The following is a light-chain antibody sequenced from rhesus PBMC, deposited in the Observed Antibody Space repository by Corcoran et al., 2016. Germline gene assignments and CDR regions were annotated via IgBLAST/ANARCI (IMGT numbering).Light chain of an antibody. V-gene: IGLV2S7*01. J-gene: IGLJ1*01. CDR2: GVS. CDR1: RSDIGGYIY. Sequence: SAPTQPPSVSGSPGQSVTISCTGTRSDIGGYIYVSWYQQHPGKAPQLMIYGVSNRPSGVSDRFSGSKSVNTASLTISGLQSEDDADYYCCSYTTSSTYIFGAGTRLTVL. CDR3: CSYTTSSTYI.